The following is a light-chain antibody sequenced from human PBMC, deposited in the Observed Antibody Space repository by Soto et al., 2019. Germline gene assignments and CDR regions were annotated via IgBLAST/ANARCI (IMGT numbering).Light chain of an antibody. V-gene: IGKV3-20*01. Sequence: EIVLTQSPGTLSLSPGERATLSCRASQSINSRYLAWYQQKTGQAPRLLIYGASSRATGIPDRFSGSGSGTEFTLTIIRLEPEDFAVYYCQQFGSSPGFTFGPGTKVDIK. CDR1: QSINSRY. J-gene: IGKJ3*01. CDR2: GAS. CDR3: QQFGSSPGFT.